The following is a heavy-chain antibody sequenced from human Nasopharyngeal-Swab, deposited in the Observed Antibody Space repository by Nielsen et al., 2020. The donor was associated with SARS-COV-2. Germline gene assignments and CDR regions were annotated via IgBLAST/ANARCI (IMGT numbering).Heavy chain of an antibody. CDR3: VRLNVVPAATGWFDP. Sequence: SETLSLTCTVSGGSISSSSHYWGWIRQPPGKGLEWIGSIYYSGTTYYNPSLKSRVTISVDTSKNQFSLKLSSVTAADTAVYYRVRLNVVPAATGWFDPWGQGTLVTVSS. CDR2: IYYSGTT. D-gene: IGHD2-2*01. V-gene: IGHV4-39*01. J-gene: IGHJ5*02. CDR1: GGSISSSSHY.